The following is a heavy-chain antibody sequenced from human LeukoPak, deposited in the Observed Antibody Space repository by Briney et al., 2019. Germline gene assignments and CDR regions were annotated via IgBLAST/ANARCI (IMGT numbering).Heavy chain of an antibody. CDR1: GFTFGDYA. V-gene: IGHV3-49*04. CDR3: TRDSYRKRALVVELDY. CDR2: IRSKAYGGTT. J-gene: IGHJ4*02. D-gene: IGHD3-22*01. Sequence: GGSLTLSCTASGFTFGDYAMSWVRQAPGKGLEWVGFIRSKAYGGTTEYAAPVKGRFTISRDDSKSIAYLQMNSLKTEDTAVYYCTRDSYRKRALVVELDYWGQGTLVTVSS.